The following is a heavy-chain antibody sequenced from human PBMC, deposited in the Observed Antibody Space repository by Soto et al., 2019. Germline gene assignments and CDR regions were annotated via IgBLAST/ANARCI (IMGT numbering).Heavy chain of an antibody. CDR2: ISGSGGST. D-gene: IGHD3-22*01. CDR1: GFTFSSYA. Sequence: GGSLRLSCAASGFTFSSYAMSWVRQAPGKGLEWVSAISGSGGSTYYADSVKGRFTISRDNSKNTLYLQMNSLRAEDTAVYYCAKDSPYYYDSSGYYDYWGQGTLVTVSS. J-gene: IGHJ4*02. CDR3: AKDSPYYYDSSGYYDY. V-gene: IGHV3-23*01.